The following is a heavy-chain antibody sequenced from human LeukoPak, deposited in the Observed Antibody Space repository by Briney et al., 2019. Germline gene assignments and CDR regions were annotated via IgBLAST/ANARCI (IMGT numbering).Heavy chain of an antibody. D-gene: IGHD6-13*01. Sequence: SETLSLTCAVYGGSFSGYYWSWIRQPPGKGLEWIGEINHSGSTNYNPSLKSRVTISVDTSKNQFSLKLSSVTAADTAVYYCARSGSSWYDPTFDYWGQGTLVTVSS. V-gene: IGHV4-34*01. CDR2: INHSGST. J-gene: IGHJ4*02. CDR1: GGSFSGYY. CDR3: ARSGSSWYDPTFDY.